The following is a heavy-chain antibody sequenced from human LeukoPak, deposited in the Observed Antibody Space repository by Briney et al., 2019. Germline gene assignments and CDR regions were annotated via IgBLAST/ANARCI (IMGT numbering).Heavy chain of an antibody. V-gene: IGHV1-46*01. Sequence: ASVKVSCTASGYTFTSYYMHWVRQAPGQGLEWMGIINPSGGSTGYAQKFQGRINMTRDTSTGTVYMELSSLTSDDTAVYYWARAKYYDSIGYPLTFDYWGQGTLVTVSS. CDR1: GYTFTSYY. CDR2: INPSGGST. D-gene: IGHD3-22*01. CDR3: ARAKYYDSIGYPLTFDY. J-gene: IGHJ4*02.